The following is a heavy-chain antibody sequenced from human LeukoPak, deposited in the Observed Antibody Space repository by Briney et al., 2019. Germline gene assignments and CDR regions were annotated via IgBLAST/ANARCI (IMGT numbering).Heavy chain of an antibody. V-gene: IGHV3-9*01. D-gene: IGHD3-3*01. CDR1: GFTFDDYA. CDR2: ISWNSGSI. Sequence: PGGSLRLSCAASGFTFDDYAMHWVRQAPGKGLEWVSSISWNSGSIDYADSVKGRFTISRDNSKNTLYLQMNSLRAEDTAVYYCAKGGPWYYDFWSGYYSGYDPYYFDYWGQGTLVTVSS. CDR3: AKGGPWYYDFWSGYYSGYDPYYFDY. J-gene: IGHJ4*02.